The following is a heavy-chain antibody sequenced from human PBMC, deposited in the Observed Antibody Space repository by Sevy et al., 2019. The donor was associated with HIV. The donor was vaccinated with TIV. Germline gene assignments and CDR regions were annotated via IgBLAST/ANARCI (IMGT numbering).Heavy chain of an antibody. CDR1: GYSISSGYY. CDR2: SLHSGST. CDR3: ARGLYLDY. V-gene: IGHV4-38-2*02. D-gene: IGHD3-10*01. Sequence: SETLSLTCTVSGYSISSGYYWGWIRQPPGKGLEWIGSSLHSGSTYCNPSLESRVTISVDTSKNQFSLKMSSVTAADTAVYYCARGLYLDYWGQGTLVTVSS. J-gene: IGHJ4*02.